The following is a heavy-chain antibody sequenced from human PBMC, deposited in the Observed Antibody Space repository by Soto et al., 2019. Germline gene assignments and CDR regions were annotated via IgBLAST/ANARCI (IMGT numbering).Heavy chain of an antibody. J-gene: IGHJ5*02. D-gene: IGHD6-6*01. CDR1: GFTFSSYA. CDR3: AREGAARLGFDP. CDR2: ISYDGSNK. Sequence: QVQLVESGGGVVQPGRTLRLSCAASGFTFSSYAMHWVRQAPGKGLEWVAVISYDGSNKYYADSVKGRFTISRDNSKNTLYLQMNSLRAEDTAVYYCAREGAARLGFDPWGQGTLVTVSS. V-gene: IGHV3-30-3*01.